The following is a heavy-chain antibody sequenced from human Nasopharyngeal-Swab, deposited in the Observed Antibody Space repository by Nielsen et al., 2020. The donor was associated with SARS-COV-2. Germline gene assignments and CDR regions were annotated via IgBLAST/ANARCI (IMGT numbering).Heavy chain of an antibody. V-gene: IGHV3-7*01. Sequence: GESLKISCAASGFTFSSYWMSWVRQAPGKGLEWVANIKQDGSEKYYVDSVKGRFTISRDNAKNSLHLQMNSLRAEDTAVYYCARTARMGYSYGLYYYYGMDVWGQGTTVTVSS. CDR2: IKQDGSEK. J-gene: IGHJ6*02. CDR1: GFTFSSYW. D-gene: IGHD5-18*01. CDR3: ARTARMGYSYGLYYYYGMDV.